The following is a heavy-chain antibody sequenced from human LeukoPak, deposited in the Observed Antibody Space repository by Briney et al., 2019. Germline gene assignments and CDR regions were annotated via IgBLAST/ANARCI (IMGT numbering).Heavy chain of an antibody. Sequence: GGSLRLSCAASGFTFSSYWMSWVRQAPGKGLEWVANIKQDGSEKYYVGSVKGRFTISRDNAKNSLYLQMNSLRAEDTALYYCARVPPDDYGDYYYFDYWGQGTLVTVSS. CDR1: GFTFSSYW. J-gene: IGHJ4*02. D-gene: IGHD4-17*01. V-gene: IGHV3-7*03. CDR3: ARVPPDDYGDYYYFDY. CDR2: IKQDGSEK.